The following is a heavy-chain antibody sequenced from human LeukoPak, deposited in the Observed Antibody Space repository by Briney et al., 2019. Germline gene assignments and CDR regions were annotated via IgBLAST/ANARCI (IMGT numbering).Heavy chain of an antibody. CDR3: AKDRDGYGPYYFDH. J-gene: IGHJ4*02. V-gene: IGHV3-23*01. CDR2: ISGSGVYT. D-gene: IGHD5-18*01. CDR1: GFTFSSYA. Sequence: PGGSLRLSCAASGFTFSSYAMTWVRQAPGKGLEWVSGISGSGVYTSYADSVKGRFTISRDNSKNTVYLQMNSLRAEDTALYHCAKDRDGYGPYYFDHWGQGTLVTVSS.